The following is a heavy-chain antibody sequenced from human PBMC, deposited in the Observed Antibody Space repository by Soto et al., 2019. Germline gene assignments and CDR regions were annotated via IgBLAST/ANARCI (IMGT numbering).Heavy chain of an antibody. D-gene: IGHD6-6*01. Sequence: SETLSLTCAVYGGSFSGYYWSWIRQPPGKGLEWIGEINHSGSTNYNPSLKSRVTISVDTSKNQFSLKLSSVTAADTAVYYCASLYSSSQARPTYYYYGMDVWGQGTTVTVSS. CDR1: GGSFSGYY. J-gene: IGHJ6*02. CDR3: ASLYSSSQARPTYYYYGMDV. CDR2: INHSGST. V-gene: IGHV4-34*01.